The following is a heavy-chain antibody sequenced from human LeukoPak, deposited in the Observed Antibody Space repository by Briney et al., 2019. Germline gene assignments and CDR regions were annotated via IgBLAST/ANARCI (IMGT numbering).Heavy chain of an antibody. Sequence: SVKVSCKASGGTFSSYAISSVRQAPGQGREWMGGIIPIFGTANYAQKFQGRVTITADKSTSTAYMEMSSLRSEDTAVYYCARAKEQPYPSFDYWGQGTRVTVSS. CDR1: GGTFSSYA. V-gene: IGHV1-69*06. D-gene: IGHD6-13*01. CDR2: IIPIFGTA. J-gene: IGHJ4*02. CDR3: ARAKEQPYPSFDY.